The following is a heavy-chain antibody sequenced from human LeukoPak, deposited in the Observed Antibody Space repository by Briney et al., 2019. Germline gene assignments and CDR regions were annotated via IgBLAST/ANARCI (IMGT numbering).Heavy chain of an antibody. Sequence: PGGSLRLSCAASGFTFSIYWMHWVRQAPGKGLVWVSRINSDGSTTSYVDSVKGRFTISRDNAKNTLYLQMNSLRAEDTAVYYCAKKMIWLDTAMVTGSDAFDIWGQGTMVTVSS. V-gene: IGHV3-74*01. D-gene: IGHD5-18*01. CDR1: GFTFSIYW. J-gene: IGHJ3*02. CDR2: INSDGSTT. CDR3: AKKMIWLDTAMVTGSDAFDI.